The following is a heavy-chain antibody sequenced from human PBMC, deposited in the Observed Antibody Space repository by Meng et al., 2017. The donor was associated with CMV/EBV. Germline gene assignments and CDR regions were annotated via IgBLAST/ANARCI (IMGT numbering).Heavy chain of an antibody. J-gene: IGHJ6*02. CDR3: ARVRALQAATLYYYYYGMDV. CDR2: MNPNSGNT. CDR1: GYTFTSYD. V-gene: IGHV1-8*03. Sequence: ASVKVSCKASGYTFTSYDINWVRQATGQGLEWMGWMNPNSGNTGYAQKFQGRVTITRNTSISTAYMKLSSLRSEDTAAYYCARVRALQAATLYYYYYGMDVWGQGTTVTVSS. D-gene: IGHD2-15*01.